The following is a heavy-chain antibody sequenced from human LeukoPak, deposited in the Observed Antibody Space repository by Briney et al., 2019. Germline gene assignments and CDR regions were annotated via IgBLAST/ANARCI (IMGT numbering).Heavy chain of an antibody. CDR2: IYYSGST. CDR1: GGSISSYY. J-gene: IGHJ4*02. CDR3: ARGISSTLPDY. Sequence: PSETLSLTCTVSGGSISSYYWSWIRQPPGKGLEWIGYIYYSGSTNYNPSLKSRVTISVDTSKNQFSLKLSSVTAADTAVYYCARGISSTLPDYWGQGTLVTVSS. D-gene: IGHD2-2*01. V-gene: IGHV4-59*01.